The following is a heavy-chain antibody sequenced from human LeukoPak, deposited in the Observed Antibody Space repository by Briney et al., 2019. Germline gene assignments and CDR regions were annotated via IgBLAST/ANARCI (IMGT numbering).Heavy chain of an antibody. J-gene: IGHJ5*02. V-gene: IGHV4-4*07. CDR3: ARVICGGGSCYSDNWFDP. D-gene: IGHD2-15*01. CDR2: IYTSGST. CDR1: GASISGYY. Sequence: PSETLSLTCTVSGASISGYYWTWIRQPAVKGLEWIGRIYTSGSTKYNPSLKSRVSMSVDTSRNQFSLKVNSVTAADTAVYYCARVICGGGSCYSDNWFDPWGQGTLVTVSS.